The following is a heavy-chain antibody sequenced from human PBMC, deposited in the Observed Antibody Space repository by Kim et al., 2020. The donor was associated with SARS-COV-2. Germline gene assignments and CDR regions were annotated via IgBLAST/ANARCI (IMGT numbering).Heavy chain of an antibody. CDR3: AKDRPKKSAAGTMGSFQ. CDR2: ISWNSGSI. V-gene: IGHV3-9*01. Sequence: GGSLRLSCAASGFTFDDYAMHWVRQAPGKGLEWVSGISWNSGSIGCADSVKGRVTISRDSAKNSLYLQMNSLRAEDTALYYCAKDRPKKSAAGTMGSFQ. D-gene: IGHD6-13*01. J-gene: IGHJ1*01. CDR1: GFTFDDYA.